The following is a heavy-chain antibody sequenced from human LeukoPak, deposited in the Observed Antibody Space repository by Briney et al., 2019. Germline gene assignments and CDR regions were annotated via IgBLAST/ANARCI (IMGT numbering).Heavy chain of an antibody. J-gene: IGHJ6*02. CDR1: GGSFTGYS. V-gene: IGHV4-34*01. D-gene: IGHD6-19*01. CDR3: ARGPNKHSSASLPYGMDV. Sequence: ASETLSLTCAFYGGSFTGYSWSWIRQSPGKGLEWIGLVNHGGSTNYNPFLKSRVTISVDTSKNQFSLKLSSVTAADTAVYYCARGPNKHSSASLPYGMDVWGQGTTVTVSS. CDR2: VNHGGST.